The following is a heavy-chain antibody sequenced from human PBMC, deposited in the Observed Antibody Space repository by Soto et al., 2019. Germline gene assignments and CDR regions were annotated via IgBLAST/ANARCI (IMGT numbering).Heavy chain of an antibody. V-gene: IGHV3-23*01. J-gene: IGHJ4*02. D-gene: IGHD5-12*01. CDR1: GFVFSSYA. CDR2: ISSSGDTI. Sequence: GGSLRLSCAASGFVFSSYAMSWVRQAPGKGLEWVSVISSSGDTIHSADSVKGRFTISRDNSKNTLYLQMDSLRAEDTALYHCAKGYSGNFYSSLANWGQGTLVTVSS. CDR3: AKGYSGNFYSSLAN.